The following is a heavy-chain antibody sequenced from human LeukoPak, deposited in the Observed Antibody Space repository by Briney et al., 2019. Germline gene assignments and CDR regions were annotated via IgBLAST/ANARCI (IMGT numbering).Heavy chain of an antibody. D-gene: IGHD2-2*01. J-gene: IGHJ4*02. Sequence: ASVKVSCKASGYTFTSYGISWVRQAPGQGLEWMGWISAYNGNTNYAQKLQGRVTMTTDTSTSTAYMELRSLRSDDTAVYYCARDLSVCSSTSCYPEDYWGQGTLVTVSS. V-gene: IGHV1-18*01. CDR2: ISAYNGNT. CDR3: ARDLSVCSSTSCYPEDY. CDR1: GYTFTSYG.